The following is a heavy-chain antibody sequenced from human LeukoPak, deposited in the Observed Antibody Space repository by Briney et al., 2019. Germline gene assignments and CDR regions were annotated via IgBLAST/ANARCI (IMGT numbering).Heavy chain of an antibody. CDR2: ISSSGSTI. J-gene: IGHJ4*02. D-gene: IGHD3-16*02. CDR1: GFTFSSYE. Sequence: GGSRRHSCAASGFTFSSYEMNWVRQAPGKGLEWVSYISSSGSTIYYADSVKGRFTISGDNAKNSLYLQMNSLRAEDTAVYYCARGLTFGGVIPRGYWGQGTLVTVSS. V-gene: IGHV3-48*03. CDR3: ARGLTFGGVIPRGY.